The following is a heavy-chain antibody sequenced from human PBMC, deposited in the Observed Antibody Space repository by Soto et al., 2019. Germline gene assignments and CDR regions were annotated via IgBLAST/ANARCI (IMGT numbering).Heavy chain of an antibody. CDR2: VIPVFNTS. D-gene: IGHD4-17*01. V-gene: IGHV1-69*01. CDR3: ARGDEMTAVTIFEY. Sequence: QVQLEQSGPEVKRPGTSVKVSCKASGGAFGRYSVSWVRQAPEQGLEWIGGVIPVFNTSNYSLKFQGRVAIFADLSTNTVFMELRSLRSEDTALYYCARGDEMTAVTIFEYWGQGTLVTVSS. J-gene: IGHJ4*02. CDR1: GGAFGRYS.